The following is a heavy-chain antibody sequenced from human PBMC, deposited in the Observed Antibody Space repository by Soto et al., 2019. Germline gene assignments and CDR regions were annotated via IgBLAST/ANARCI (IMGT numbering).Heavy chain of an antibody. CDR2: INPNSGGT. J-gene: IGHJ3*02. V-gene: IGHV1-2*02. CDR3: ARAALYYYDSSGPTNDAFDI. Sequence: ASVKVSCKASGYTFTGYYMHWVRQAPGQGLEWMGWINPNSGGTNYAQKFQGRVTMTRDTSISTAYMELSRLRSDDAAVYYCARAALYYYDSSGPTNDAFDIWGQGTMVTVSS. CDR1: GYTFTGYY. D-gene: IGHD3-22*01.